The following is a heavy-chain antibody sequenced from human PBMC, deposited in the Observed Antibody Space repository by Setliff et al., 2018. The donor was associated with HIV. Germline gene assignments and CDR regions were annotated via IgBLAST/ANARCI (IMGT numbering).Heavy chain of an antibody. D-gene: IGHD2-8*01. CDR3: ARGTYYNGGHLPLDS. CDR1: GGAFNDYY. V-gene: IGHV4-34*01. CDR2: INHSGNI. J-gene: IGHJ4*02. Sequence: PSETLSLTCAVYGGAFNDYYWNWIRQPPGEGLQWIGEINHSGNINYNPSLRSRVTMSVDTAKKQFSLNVTSVTAADTAVYYCARGTYYNGGHLPLDSWGQGALVTVLL.